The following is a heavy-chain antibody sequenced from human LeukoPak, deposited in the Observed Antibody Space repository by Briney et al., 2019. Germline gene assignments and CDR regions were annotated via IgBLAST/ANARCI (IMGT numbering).Heavy chain of an antibody. CDR3: ATRTSSTSPAGFDY. J-gene: IGHJ4*02. CDR2: INHSGST. CDR1: GGSFSGYY. Sequence: SETLSLTCAVYGGSFSGYYWSWIRQPPGKGLEWIGEINHSGSTNYNPPLKSRVTISVGTSKNQFSLKLSSVTAADTAVYYCATRTSSTSPAGFDYWGQGTLVTVSS. D-gene: IGHD2-2*01. V-gene: IGHV4-34*01.